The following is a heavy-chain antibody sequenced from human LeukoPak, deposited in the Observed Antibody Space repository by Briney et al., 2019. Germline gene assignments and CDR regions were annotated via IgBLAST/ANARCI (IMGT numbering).Heavy chain of an antibody. CDR3: ARVRLHYYDSSGYYLDY. D-gene: IGHD3-22*01. CDR2: ISAYNGNT. J-gene: IGHJ4*02. Sequence: ASVKVSCKASGYTFTSYGISWVRQAPGQGLEGMGWISAYNGNTNYAQKLQGRLTMTTDTSTSTAYMELRSLRSDDTAVYYCARVRLHYYDSSGYYLDYWGQGTLVTVSS. V-gene: IGHV1-18*01. CDR1: GYTFTSYG.